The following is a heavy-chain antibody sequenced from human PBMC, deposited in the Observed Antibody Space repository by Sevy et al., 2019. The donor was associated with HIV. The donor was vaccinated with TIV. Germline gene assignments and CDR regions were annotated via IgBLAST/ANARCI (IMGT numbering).Heavy chain of an antibody. J-gene: IGHJ6*02. CDR2: ISYDGSSK. CDR3: AKEAAGGYYYYYGMDV. CDR1: GFTFSNYG. V-gene: IGHV3-30*18. D-gene: IGHD3-10*01. Sequence: GESLKISCAASGFTFSNYGIHWVRQAPGKGLEWVAVISYDGSSKYYADSVKGRFTISRDNTKNTLYLQMNSLKVEDTAVYYCAKEAAGGYYYYYGMDVWGQGTTVTVSS.